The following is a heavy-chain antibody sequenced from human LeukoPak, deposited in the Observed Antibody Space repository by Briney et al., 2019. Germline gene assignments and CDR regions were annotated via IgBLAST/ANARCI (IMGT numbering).Heavy chain of an antibody. CDR3: ARVRITGTTTAFDY. CDR2: IYHSGST. D-gene: IGHD1-7*01. J-gene: IGHJ4*02. V-gene: IGHV4-38-2*01. CDR1: GYSISSGYY. Sequence: SETLSLTCAVSGYSISSGYYWGWIRQPPGKGLEWIGSIYHSGSTYYNPSLKSRVTISVDTSKNQFSLKLSSVTAADTAVYYCARVRITGTTTAFDYWGQGTLVTVSS.